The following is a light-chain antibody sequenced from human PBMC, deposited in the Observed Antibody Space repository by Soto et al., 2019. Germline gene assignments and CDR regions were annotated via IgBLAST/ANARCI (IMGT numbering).Light chain of an antibody. J-gene: IGKJ2*01. Sequence: EIVLTQSPATLSLSPRERATLSCRASESVRHYVAWYQQKPGQAPRLLIYEASTRATGIPARFSGSGSGTDYTLSISSLEAEVFAVYYCQHRDNWSYIFGQGTKLEMK. CDR2: EAS. V-gene: IGKV3-11*01. CDR3: QHRDNWSYI. CDR1: ESVRHY.